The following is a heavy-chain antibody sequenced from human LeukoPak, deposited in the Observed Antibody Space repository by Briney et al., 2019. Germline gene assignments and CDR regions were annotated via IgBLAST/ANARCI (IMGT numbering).Heavy chain of an antibody. V-gene: IGHV3-49*03. D-gene: IGHD1-26*01. CDR2: IRSKAYGGTT. Sequence: PGGSLRLSCAASGFTFSDYYMSWIRQAPGKGLEWVGFIRSKAYGGTTEYAASVKGRFTISRDDSKSIAYLQMNSLKTEDTAVYYCTRANLWDLPDYWGQGTLVTVSS. CDR3: TRANLWDLPDY. CDR1: GFTFSDYY. J-gene: IGHJ4*02.